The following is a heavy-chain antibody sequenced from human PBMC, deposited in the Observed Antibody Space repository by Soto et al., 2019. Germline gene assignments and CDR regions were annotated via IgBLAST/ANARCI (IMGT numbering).Heavy chain of an antibody. J-gene: IGHJ3*02. Sequence: SQTLSLTCVISGDSVSSNRAIWNWIRQSPSRGLEWLGRTYYRSKWDDDYAVSVRSRINIKPDTSKNQFSLQLNSVTPEDTAVYYCARGRLSLFIFDIWGQGTMVTVSS. D-gene: IGHD2-21*02. CDR1: GDSVSSNRAI. CDR3: ARGRLSLFIFDI. V-gene: IGHV6-1*01. CDR2: TYYRSKWDD.